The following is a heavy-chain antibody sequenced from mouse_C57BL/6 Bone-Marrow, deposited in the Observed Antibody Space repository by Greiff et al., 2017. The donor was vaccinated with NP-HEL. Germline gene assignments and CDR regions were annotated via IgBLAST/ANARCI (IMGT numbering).Heavy chain of an antibody. CDR3: TKDDGYYYNYAMDY. CDR2: IDPEDGDT. V-gene: IGHV14-1*01. J-gene: IGHJ4*01. D-gene: IGHD2-3*01. CDR1: GFNIKDYY. Sequence: EVQLQQSGAELVRPGASVKLSCTASGFNIKDYYMHWVKQRPEQGLEWIGRIDPEDGDTEYAPKFQGKATMTADTSSNIAYLQLSSLTSEDTAVYYCTKDDGYYYNYAMDYWGQGTSVTVSS.